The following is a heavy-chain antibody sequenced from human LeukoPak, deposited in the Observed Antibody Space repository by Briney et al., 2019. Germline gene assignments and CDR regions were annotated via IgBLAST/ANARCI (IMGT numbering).Heavy chain of an antibody. CDR1: SGSITSYY. CDR2: IYSSGST. CDR3: ARARGRLLLVDY. J-gene: IGHJ4*02. V-gene: IGHV4-4*07. Sequence: TSETLSLTCTVSSGSITSYYWNWIRQPAGKGLEWIGRIYSSGSTDYNPSLKSRVTMSVDTSKNQFSLNLSSVTAADSAVYYCARARGRLLLVDYWGQGTLVTVSS. D-gene: IGHD2-15*01.